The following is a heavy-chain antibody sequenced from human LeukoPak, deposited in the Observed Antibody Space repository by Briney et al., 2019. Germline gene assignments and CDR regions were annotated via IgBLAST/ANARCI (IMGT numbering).Heavy chain of an antibody. V-gene: IGHV3-23*01. CDR2: ISGSGGST. CDR1: GFTFSNYA. Sequence: GGSLRLSCAASGFTFSNYAMSWVRQAPGKGLEWVSAISGSGGSTYYADSVKGRFTISRDNSKNTLYLQMNSLRAEDTAVYYCAKAVRAGSYLDYFDYWGQGTLVTVSS. J-gene: IGHJ4*02. CDR3: AKAVRAGSYLDYFDY. D-gene: IGHD1-26*01.